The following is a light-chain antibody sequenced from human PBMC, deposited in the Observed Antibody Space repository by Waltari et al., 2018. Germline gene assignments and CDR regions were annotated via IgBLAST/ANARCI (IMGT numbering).Light chain of an antibody. J-gene: IGLJ3*02. V-gene: IGLV2-11*01. CDR1: SSDXXXXXX. Sequence: QSALTQPRSVSGSPGHSVTISCTGTSSDXXXXXXXSWYQQHPGKAPKPVIYDVKKRPSGVPDRFSGSKFGNTASLTISGLQADDEADYNCCSYAGRATWAFGGGTKLTVL. CDR2: DVK. CDR3: CSYAGRATWA.